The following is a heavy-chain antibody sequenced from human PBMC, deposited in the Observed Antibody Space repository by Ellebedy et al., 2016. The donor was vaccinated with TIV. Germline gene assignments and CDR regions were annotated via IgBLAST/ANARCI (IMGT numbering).Heavy chain of an antibody. Sequence: ASVKVSCXASGYTFTNYGINWVRQAPGQGLEWMGWISGNNVNTNYAQKLQGRVSLTTDTSTSTAYMELRSLGSDDTAVYYCAAAYCGGDCYGTYYYYYGMDVWGHGTTVTVSS. CDR1: GYTFTNYG. J-gene: IGHJ6*02. CDR3: AAAYCGGDCYGTYYYYYGMDV. V-gene: IGHV1-18*01. CDR2: ISGNNVNT. D-gene: IGHD2-21*02.